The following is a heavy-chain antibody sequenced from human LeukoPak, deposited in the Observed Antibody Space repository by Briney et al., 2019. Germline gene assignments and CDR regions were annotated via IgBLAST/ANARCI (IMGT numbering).Heavy chain of an antibody. CDR2: ISGSGGST. V-gene: IGHV3-23*01. CDR1: GFTFISYA. CDR3: AKDLPLSYYDSSGFFDY. D-gene: IGHD3-22*01. Sequence: GGSLRLSCAASGFTFISYAMSWVRQAPGKGLEWVSAISGSGGSTYYADSVKGRFTISRDNSKNTLYLQMNSLRAEDTAVYYCAKDLPLSYYDSSGFFDYWGQGTLVTVSS. J-gene: IGHJ4*02.